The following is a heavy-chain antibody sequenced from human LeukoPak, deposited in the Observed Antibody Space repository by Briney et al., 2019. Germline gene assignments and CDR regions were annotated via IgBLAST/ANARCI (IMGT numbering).Heavy chain of an antibody. CDR1: GYNFIGYF. CDR2: IDPHSGDT. Sequence: ASVKVSCKTSGYNFIGYFIHWVRQAPGQGLEWMGWIDPHSGDTAYANKFQGRVTLTRDTTTTTVFMESNSLRSDDTAVYFCARVRGGYCTGDRCYGDFFFDNWGHATM. D-gene: IGHD2-15*01. J-gene: IGHJ4*01. V-gene: IGHV1-2*02. CDR3: ARVRGGYCTGDRCYGDFFFDN.